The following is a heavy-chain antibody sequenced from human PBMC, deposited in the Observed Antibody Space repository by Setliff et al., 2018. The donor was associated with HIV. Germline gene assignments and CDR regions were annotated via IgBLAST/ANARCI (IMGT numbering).Heavy chain of an antibody. Sequence: PGESLKISCKGSGYSFTSYWIGWVRQMPGKGLEWMGIIYPGDSDTRYSPSFQGQVTISADKSISTAYLRLNSLRAEDTAIYYCAKDLGNYYYMDVWGKGTTVTVSS. CDR2: IYPGDSDT. CDR3: AKDLGNYYYMDV. J-gene: IGHJ6*03. CDR1: GYSFTSYW. V-gene: IGHV5-51*01. D-gene: IGHD3-10*01.